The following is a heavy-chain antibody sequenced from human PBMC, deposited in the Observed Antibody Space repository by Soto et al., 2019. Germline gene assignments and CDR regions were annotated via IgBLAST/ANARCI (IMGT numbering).Heavy chain of an antibody. J-gene: IGHJ4*02. CDR1: GFAFSRYG. V-gene: IGHV3-23*01. D-gene: IGHD3-3*01. CDR3: SRFGPGADY. CDR2: ISGSGYSI. Sequence: EVQLLESGGASVQPGGSVRLSCVVSGFAFSRYGMNWVRRAPGKGLEWVAHISGSGYSINYAEYVKGHFTISRDNSKRTLYLQMNSLPVEDTALYYCSRFGPGADYWSQGTLVTVSS.